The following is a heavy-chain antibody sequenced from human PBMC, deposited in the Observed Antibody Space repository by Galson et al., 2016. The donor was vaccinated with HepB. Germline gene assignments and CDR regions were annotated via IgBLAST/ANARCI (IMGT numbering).Heavy chain of an antibody. CDR1: GGSFRGYY. Sequence: LTCAVYGGSFRGYYWSWIRQPPGKGLEWIGEINHSGSTNYNPSLKSRVTMSVDTSKNQFSLKLRSVTAADTAVYYCARLMITIFGLSEDYYPHGMDVWGQGTTVTVSS. D-gene: IGHD3-3*01. CDR3: ARLMITIFGLSEDYYPHGMDV. V-gene: IGHV4-34*01. J-gene: IGHJ6*02. CDR2: INHSGST.